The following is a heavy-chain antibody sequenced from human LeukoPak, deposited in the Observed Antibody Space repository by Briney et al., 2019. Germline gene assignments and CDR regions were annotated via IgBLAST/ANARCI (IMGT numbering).Heavy chain of an antibody. Sequence: GGSLRLSCAAAGFTFSSYSMNWVRQAPGKGPEWVSAISGSGGSTYYADSVKGRFTISRGNSKNTLYLQMNSLRAEDTAVYYCASAAGPFDNWGQGTLVTVSS. CDR2: ISGSGGST. CDR3: ASAAGPFDN. D-gene: IGHD6-13*01. J-gene: IGHJ4*02. V-gene: IGHV3-23*01. CDR1: GFTFSSYS.